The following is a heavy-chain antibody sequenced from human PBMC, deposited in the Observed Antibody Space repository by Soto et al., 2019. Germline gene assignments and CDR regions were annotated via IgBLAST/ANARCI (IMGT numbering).Heavy chain of an antibody. J-gene: IGHJ3*02. CDR3: AKVYGVTIFGVGDAFDI. V-gene: IGHV3-23*01. Sequence: TGGSLRLSCAASGFTFSSYAMSWVRQAPGKGLEWVSAISGSGGSTYYADSVKGRFTISRDNSKNTLYLQMNSLRAEDTAVYYCAKVYGVTIFGVGDAFDIWGQGTMVTVSS. CDR2: ISGSGGST. CDR1: GFTFSSYA. D-gene: IGHD3-3*01.